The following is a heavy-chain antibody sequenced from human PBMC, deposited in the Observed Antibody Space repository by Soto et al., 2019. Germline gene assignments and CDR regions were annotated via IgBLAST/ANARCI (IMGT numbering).Heavy chain of an antibody. Sequence: VQLVESGGGLVKPGGSLRLSCEASGLTFSHYSMNWVRQAPGKGLARVSSISGGGTYSYYAESVKGRFTISRENAKNALHLQIMSLRPEKRAVYYSAGVNSSMEYSIGMAVWRQGPTVTASS. J-gene: IGHJ6*02. CDR1: GLTFSHYS. CDR3: AGVNSSMEYSIGMAV. CDR2: ISGGGTYS. D-gene: IGHD6-13*01. V-gene: IGHV3-21*02.